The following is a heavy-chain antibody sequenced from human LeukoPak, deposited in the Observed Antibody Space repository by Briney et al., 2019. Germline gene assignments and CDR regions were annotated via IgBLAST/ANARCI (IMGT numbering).Heavy chain of an antibody. CDR3: ASHNYYGSGRYYFYY. Sequence: PSETLSLTCTVSGGSVSSGGYYWSWIRQPPGEGLEWIGDIYYSGSTNYNPSLKSRVTISVDTSKSQFSLNLNSVTAADTAVYYCASHNYYGSGRYYFYYWGQGTLVTVSS. D-gene: IGHD3-10*01. CDR1: GGSVSSGGYY. J-gene: IGHJ4*02. V-gene: IGHV4-61*08. CDR2: IYYSGST.